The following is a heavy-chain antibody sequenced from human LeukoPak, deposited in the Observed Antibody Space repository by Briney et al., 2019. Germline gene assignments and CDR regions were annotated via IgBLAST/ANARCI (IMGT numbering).Heavy chain of an antibody. CDR3: ARGPGGRWSYYYYGMDV. V-gene: IGHV3-33*01. D-gene: IGHD3-3*01. J-gene: IGHJ6*02. Sequence: GRSLRLSCAASGFTFSSYGMHWVRQAPGKGLEWVTIIWYDGSNKYYADSVKGRFTISRDNSKNTLYLQMNSLRAEDTAVYYCARGPGGRWSYYYYGMDVWGQGTTVTVSS. CDR1: GFTFSSYG. CDR2: IWYDGSNK.